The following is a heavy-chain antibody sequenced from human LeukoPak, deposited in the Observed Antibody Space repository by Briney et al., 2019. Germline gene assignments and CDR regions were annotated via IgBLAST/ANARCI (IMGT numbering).Heavy chain of an antibody. CDR3: ARNRGFDN. CDR1: GFSFSSYW. D-gene: IGHD3-16*01. J-gene: IGHJ4*02. Sequence: PGGSLRLSCAASGFSFSSYWMSWVGQARGKGLEWVANIKFDGSEKYYVDSVKGRFTISRDNAKDSLYLQMNNLRAEDTAVYHCARNRGFDNWGQGTLVTVSS. V-gene: IGHV3-7*01. CDR2: IKFDGSEK.